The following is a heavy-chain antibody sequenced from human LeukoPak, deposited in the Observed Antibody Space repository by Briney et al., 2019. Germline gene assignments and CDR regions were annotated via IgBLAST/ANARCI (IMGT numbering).Heavy chain of an antibody. V-gene: IGHV3-48*01. CDR1: GFTFSSYS. Sequence: PGGSLRLSCAASGFTFSSYSMNWVRQAPGKGLEWVSYISSSSSTIYYADSVKGRFTISRDNAKNSLYLQMNSLRAEDTAVYYCAREGYYYDSSGYYYPSKGDYWGQGTLVTVSS. D-gene: IGHD3-22*01. J-gene: IGHJ4*02. CDR3: AREGYYYDSSGYYYPSKGDY. CDR2: ISSSSSTI.